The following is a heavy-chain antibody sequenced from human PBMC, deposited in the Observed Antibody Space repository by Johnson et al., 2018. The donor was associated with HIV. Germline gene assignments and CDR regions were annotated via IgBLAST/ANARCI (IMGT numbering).Heavy chain of an antibody. CDR3: ARERGLGHAFDI. D-gene: IGHD7-27*01. CDR1: GFTFSSYG. V-gene: IGHV3-30*03. CDR2: TYYEGINK. Sequence: QVQLVESGGGVVQPGRSLKLSCAASGFTFSSYGMHWVRQAPGKGLEWMALTYYEGINKYYADSVKGRFTISRDNSKNTLYLQMNSLRAEDTAVYYCARERGLGHAFDIWGQGTMVTVSS. J-gene: IGHJ3*02.